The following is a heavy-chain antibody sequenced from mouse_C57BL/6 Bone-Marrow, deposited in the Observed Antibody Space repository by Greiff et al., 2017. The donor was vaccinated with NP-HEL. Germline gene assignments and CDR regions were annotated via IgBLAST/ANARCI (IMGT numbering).Heavy chain of an antibody. CDR2: IDPSDSYT. V-gene: IGHV1-69*01. J-gene: IGHJ2*01. D-gene: IGHD2-3*01. CDR3: ARDGYYVGFDY. Sequence: QVQLQQPGAELVMPGASVKLSCKASGYTFTSYWMHWVKQRPGQGLEWIGEIDPSDSYTNYNQKFKGKSTLTVDKSSSTAYMQSSSLTSEDSAVYYCARDGYYVGFDYWGQGTTLTVSS. CDR1: GYTFTSYW.